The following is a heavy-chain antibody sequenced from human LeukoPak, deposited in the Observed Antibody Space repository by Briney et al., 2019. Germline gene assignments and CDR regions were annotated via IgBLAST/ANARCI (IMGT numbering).Heavy chain of an antibody. CDR1: GFTFSSYW. J-gene: IGHJ1*01. CDR2: ITASSTAI. Sequence: GGSLRLSCAASGFTFSSYWMNWVRQAPGKGLKWVSSITASSTAIYSADSVKGRFTSSRDNAKNFLYLQMNSLRAEHTAVYYCARGIYDRSDFEYFQDWGQGTLVTVSS. CDR3: ARGIYDRSDFEYFQD. V-gene: IGHV3-21*01. D-gene: IGHD3-22*01.